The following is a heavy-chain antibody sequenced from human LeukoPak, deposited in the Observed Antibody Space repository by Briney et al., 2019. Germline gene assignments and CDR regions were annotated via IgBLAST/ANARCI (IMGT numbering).Heavy chain of an antibody. J-gene: IGHJ6*02. D-gene: IGHD4-17*01. CDR1: GFTFSSYG. CDR3: ARDPPPGYGDYVVPYYYYGMDV. Sequence: GRSLRLSCAASGFTFSSYGMHWVRQAPGKGLEWVAVIWYDGSNKYYADSVKGRFNISRDNSKNTLYLQMNSLRAEDTAVYYCARDPPPGYGDYVVPYYYYGMDVWGQGTTVTVSS. V-gene: IGHV3-33*01. CDR2: IWYDGSNK.